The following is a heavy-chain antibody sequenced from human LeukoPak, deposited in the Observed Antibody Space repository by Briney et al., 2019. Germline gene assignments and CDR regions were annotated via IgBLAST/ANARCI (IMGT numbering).Heavy chain of an antibody. D-gene: IGHD6-13*01. V-gene: IGHV3-23*01. J-gene: IGHJ4*02. CDR2: ISGSGGST. Sequence: PGGSLRLSCAASGFTFDDYGMSWVRQAPGKGLEWVSTISGSGGSTYYADSVKGRFTISRDNSKNTLYLQMNSLRAEDTAVYYCAKHPSGIAAAGPFDYWGQGTLVTVSS. CDR1: GFTFDDYG. CDR3: AKHPSGIAAAGPFDY.